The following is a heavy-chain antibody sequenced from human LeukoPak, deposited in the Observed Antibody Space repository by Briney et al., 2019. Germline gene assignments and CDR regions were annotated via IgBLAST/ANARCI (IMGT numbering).Heavy chain of an antibody. D-gene: IGHD2-2*01. J-gene: IGHJ3*02. CDR1: GFTFSSYE. Sequence: GGSLRLSCAASGFTFSSYEMNWVRQAPGKGLEWLSYISSSGSNIKYADSVKGRFTISRGHAKNSVYLQMNSLRAEDTAVYYCARDIKGQYQDAFDIWGQGTMVTVSS. CDR2: ISSSGSNI. V-gene: IGHV3-48*03. CDR3: ARDIKGQYQDAFDI.